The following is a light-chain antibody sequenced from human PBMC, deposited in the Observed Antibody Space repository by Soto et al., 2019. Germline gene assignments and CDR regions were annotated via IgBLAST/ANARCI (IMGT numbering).Light chain of an antibody. CDR1: QSVSSNY. Sequence: EIVLTQSPGTLSLSPGERATLSCRVSQSVSSNYLAWYQQKAGQAPRLLIYGSSSRATGIPDRFSGSGSGTDFTLAISRLEPEDFAVSFCQQYGSSPGLFTFGPGSKVDFK. CDR2: GSS. J-gene: IGKJ3*01. CDR3: QQYGSSPGLFT. V-gene: IGKV3-20*01.